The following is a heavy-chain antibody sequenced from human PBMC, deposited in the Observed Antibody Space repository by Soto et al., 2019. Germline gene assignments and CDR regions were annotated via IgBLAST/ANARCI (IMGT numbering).Heavy chain of an antibody. CDR1: GDSISNLDYF. V-gene: IGHV4-30-4*01. CDR2: IYKSATP. D-gene: IGHD7-27*01. Sequence: PSETLSRTCSVSGDSISNLDYFWAWIRQPPGQALEYIGYIYKSATPCYNPSFESRVAISVDTSKSQFSLNVTSVTAADTAVYFCARGRYCLTGRCFPNWFDSWGQGALVTV. J-gene: IGHJ5*01. CDR3: ARGRYCLTGRCFPNWFDS.